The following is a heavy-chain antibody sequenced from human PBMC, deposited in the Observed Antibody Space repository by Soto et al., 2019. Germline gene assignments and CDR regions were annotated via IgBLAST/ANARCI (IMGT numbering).Heavy chain of an antibody. J-gene: IGHJ4*02. CDR2: FDPEDGET. V-gene: IGHV1-24*01. Sequence: ASVKVSCKVSGYTLTELSMHWVRQAPGKGLEWMGGFDPEDGETIYAQKLQGRVTMTDDTSTNTAYMELRSLRSDDTAVYYCARTGYSSGPLDYWGQGTLVTVSS. D-gene: IGHD6-19*01. CDR1: GYTLTELS. CDR3: ARTGYSSGPLDY.